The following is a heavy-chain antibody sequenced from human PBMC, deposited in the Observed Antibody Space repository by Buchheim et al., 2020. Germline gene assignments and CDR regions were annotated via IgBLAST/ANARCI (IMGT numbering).Heavy chain of an antibody. D-gene: IGHD2-2*01. V-gene: IGHV4-61*02. CDR2: IYTSGST. CDR1: GGSISSGSYY. J-gene: IGHJ5*02. CDR3: ARAGSTSWFDP. Sequence: QVQLQESGPGLVKPSQTLSLTCTVSGGSISSGSYYWSWIRQPAGKGLEWIGRIYTSGSTNYNPPLKSRVTISVDTSKNQFSLKLSSVTAADTAVYYCARAGSTSWFDPWGQGTL.